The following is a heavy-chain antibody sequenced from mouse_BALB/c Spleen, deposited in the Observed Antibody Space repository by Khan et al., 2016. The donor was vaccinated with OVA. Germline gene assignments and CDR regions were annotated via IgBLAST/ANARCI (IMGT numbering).Heavy chain of an antibody. V-gene: IGHV1-7*01. CDR3: ARDRIDY. CDR1: GYTFTSYW. CDR2: ITPSSGYT. J-gene: IGHJ2*01. Sequence: VQLQQSGAELAKPGASVKMSCKASGYTFTSYWMHWVKQRPGQGLEWIGYITPSSGYTEYNQNFKDKATLTAAKSSRTAYMQLSSLTSEDSAVYYCARDRIDYWGQGTTLTVSS.